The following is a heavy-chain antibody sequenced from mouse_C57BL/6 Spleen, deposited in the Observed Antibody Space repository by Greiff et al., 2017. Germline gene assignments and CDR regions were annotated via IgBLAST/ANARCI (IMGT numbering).Heavy chain of an antibody. D-gene: IGHD3-3*01. Sequence: QVQLQQSGPELVKPGASVKISCKASGYTFSSSWMNWVKQRPGKGLEWIGRIYPGDGDTNYNGKFKGKATLTADKSSSTAYMQLSSLTSEESAVYFCARRGDLYFDYWGQGTTLTVSS. CDR2: IYPGDGDT. V-gene: IGHV1-82*01. J-gene: IGHJ2*01. CDR3: ARRGDLYFDY. CDR1: GYTFSSSW.